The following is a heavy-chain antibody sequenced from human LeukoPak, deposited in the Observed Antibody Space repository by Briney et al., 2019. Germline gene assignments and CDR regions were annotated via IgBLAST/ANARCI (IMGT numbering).Heavy chain of an antibody. J-gene: IGHJ3*02. V-gene: IGHV1-69*04. D-gene: IGHD3-22*01. CDR1: GGTFSSYA. CDR3: ATASYYDSSGYYQDAFDI. CDR2: IIPILGIA. Sequence: SVKVSCKASGGTFSSYAISWVRQAPGQGLEWMGRIIPILGIANYAQKLQGRVTITADESTSTAYMELSSLRSEDTAVYYCATASYYDSSGYYQDAFDIWGQGTMVTVSS.